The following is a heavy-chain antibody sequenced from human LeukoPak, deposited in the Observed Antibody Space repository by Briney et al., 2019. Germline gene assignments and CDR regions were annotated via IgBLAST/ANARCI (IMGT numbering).Heavy chain of an antibody. CDR2: INPNSGGT. J-gene: IGHJ4*02. CDR1: GHTFTGYY. D-gene: IGHD3-9*01. V-gene: IGHV1-2*02. CDR3: ARSVLRYFDWPLSY. Sequence: GASVKVSCKASGHTFTGYYMHWVRQAPGQGLEWMGWINPNSGGTNYAQKFQGRVTMTRDTSISTAYMELSRLRSDDTAVYYCARSVLRYFDWPLSYWGQGTLVTVSS.